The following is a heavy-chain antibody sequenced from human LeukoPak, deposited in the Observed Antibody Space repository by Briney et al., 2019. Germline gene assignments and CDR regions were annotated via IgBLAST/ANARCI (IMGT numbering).Heavy chain of an antibody. V-gene: IGHV3-11*04. J-gene: IGHJ4*02. D-gene: IGHD6-13*01. CDR2: ISNTGSVI. CDR3: AREYIAAAVDY. Sequence: PGGSLRLSCAASGFTFSDYYMSWIRQAPGKGLEWISYISNTGSVIYYADSVKGRFTISRDNSKNTLYLQMNSLRAEDTAVYYCAREYIAAAVDYWGQGTLVTVSS. CDR1: GFTFSDYY.